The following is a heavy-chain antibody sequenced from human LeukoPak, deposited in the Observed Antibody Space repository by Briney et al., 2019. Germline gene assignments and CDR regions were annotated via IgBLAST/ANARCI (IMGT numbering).Heavy chain of an antibody. V-gene: IGHV1-69*04. D-gene: IGHD3-3*01. CDR2: IIPILGIT. J-gene: IGHJ6*01. CDR3: AKDQGLNLEVLGYYVMDV. Sequence: SVKVSCKASGGTFTRYAITWVRQAPGQGLEWMGRIIPILGITTYAPRFQGRVTITSNKSTSTAYMEVSSLTSEDTAMYYCAKDQGLNLEVLGYYVMDVWGQGTTVTVSS. CDR1: GGTFTRYA.